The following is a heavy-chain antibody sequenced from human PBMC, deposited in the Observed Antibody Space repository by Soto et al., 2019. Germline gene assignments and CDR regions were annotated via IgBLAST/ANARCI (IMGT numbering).Heavy chain of an antibody. Sequence: GSLRLSCAASGFTFSSYAMSWVRQAPGKGLEWVSAISGSGGSTYYADSVKGRFTISRDNSKNTLYLQMNSLRAEDTAVYYCARVSPVKSSSSWYPFYRGGGPIDYWGQGTLVTVSS. CDR3: ARVSPVKSSSSWYPFYRGGGPIDY. CDR2: ISGSGGST. J-gene: IGHJ4*02. D-gene: IGHD6-13*01. V-gene: IGHV3-23*01. CDR1: GFTFSSYA.